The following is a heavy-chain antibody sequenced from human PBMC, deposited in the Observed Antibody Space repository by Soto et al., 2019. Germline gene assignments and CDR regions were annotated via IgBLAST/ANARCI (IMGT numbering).Heavy chain of an antibody. CDR1: GFTFSSYG. V-gene: IGHV3-23*01. D-gene: IGHD6-19*01. CDR3: AKDLTFIPQGLVPYFAY. J-gene: IGHJ4*02. CDR2: ISGSGGST. Sequence: GYVRLSCAAYGFTFSSYGMTWVRQAPGKGLEWVSTISGSGGSTYYADSVKGRFTISRDNSKNTLYLQMNSLRAEDTALYYCAKDLTFIPQGLVPYFAYWGSGPGATVS.